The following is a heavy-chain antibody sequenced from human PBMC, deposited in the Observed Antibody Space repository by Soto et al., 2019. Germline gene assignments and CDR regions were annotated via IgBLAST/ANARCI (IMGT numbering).Heavy chain of an antibody. CDR3: ARDFLGGYYAFDI. Sequence: GESLKISCAASGFTVSSNYMSWVRQAPGKGLEWVSVIYSGGSTYYADSVKGRFTISRHNSKNTLYLQMNSLRAEDTAVYYCARDFLGGYYAFDIWGQGTMVTVSS. V-gene: IGHV3-53*04. J-gene: IGHJ3*02. CDR2: IYSGGST. CDR1: GFTVSSNY. D-gene: IGHD3-22*01.